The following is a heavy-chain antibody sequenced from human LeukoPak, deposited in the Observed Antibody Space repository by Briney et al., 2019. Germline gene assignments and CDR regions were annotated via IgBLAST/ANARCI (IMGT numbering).Heavy chain of an antibody. CDR2: ISYDGSNK. Sequence: PGRSLRLSCAASGFTFSSYAMHWVRQAPGKGLEWVAVISYDGSNKYYADSVKGRFTISRDNSKNTLYLQMNSLRAEDTAVYYCATQTPTSGSYSSGGYWGQGTLVTVSS. J-gene: IGHJ4*02. D-gene: IGHD1-26*01. CDR3: ATQTPTSGSYSSGGY. CDR1: GFTFSSYA. V-gene: IGHV3-30-3*01.